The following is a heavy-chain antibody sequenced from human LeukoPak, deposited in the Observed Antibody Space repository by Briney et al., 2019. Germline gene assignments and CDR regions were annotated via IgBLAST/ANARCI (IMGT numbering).Heavy chain of an antibody. CDR1: GATFSYYA. CDR2: IIPIFGTT. V-gene: IGHV1-69*01. CDR3: AREYCTNGVCSTGPEY. J-gene: IGHJ4*02. D-gene: IGHD2-8*01. Sequence: GSSVKVSCKASGATFSYYAISWVRQAPGQGLEWVGGIIPIFGTTNYEQKFQGRVTITEDESTSTGYMELSSLRSGDTAVYFCAREYCTNGVCSTGPEYWGQGTLVTVSS.